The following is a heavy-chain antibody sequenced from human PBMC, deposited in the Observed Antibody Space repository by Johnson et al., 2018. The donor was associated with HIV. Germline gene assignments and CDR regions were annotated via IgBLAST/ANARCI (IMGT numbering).Heavy chain of an antibody. V-gene: IGHV3-30*02. Sequence: QVQLVESGGGVVQPGGSLRLSCVTSGFTFSKYGMHWVRQAPGKGLEWVAFIRYDGNNKYYADSVKGRFTISRDNSKNTLYLQMNSLRGEDTAVYYCTRDSVAPDAFDIWGQGTIVTVSS. J-gene: IGHJ3*02. D-gene: IGHD6-19*01. CDR3: TRDSVAPDAFDI. CDR1: GFTFSKYG. CDR2: IRYDGNNK.